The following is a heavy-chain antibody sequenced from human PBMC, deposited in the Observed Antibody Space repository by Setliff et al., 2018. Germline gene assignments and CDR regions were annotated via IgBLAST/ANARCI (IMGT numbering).Heavy chain of an antibody. D-gene: IGHD3-22*01. CDR3: ARASYYYDSSGYYGAGAFDI. V-gene: IGHV4-31*03. Sequence: SETLSLTCTVSGDSISSGSYYWNWIRQHPEKGLEWLGYIFHSGSTHYNSSLKSRITISIDTSRNHFSLELNSVTAADTAVYYCARASYYYDSSGYYGAGAFDIWGQGTMVTVSS. CDR2: IFHSGST. J-gene: IGHJ3*02. CDR1: GDSISSGSYY.